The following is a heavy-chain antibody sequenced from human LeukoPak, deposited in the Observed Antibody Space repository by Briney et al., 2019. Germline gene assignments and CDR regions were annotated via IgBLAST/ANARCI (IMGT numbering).Heavy chain of an antibody. CDR1: GGSISSYY. CDR2: IYYSGST. V-gene: IGHV4-59*12. J-gene: IGHJ4*02. D-gene: IGHD6-19*01. CDR3: ARESGLAVAGTRLLYYFDY. Sequence: SETLSLTCTVSGGSISSYYWSWIRQPPGKGLEWIGYIYYSGSTNYNPSLKSRVTISVDTSKNQFSLKLSSVTAADTAVYYCARESGLAVAGTRLLYYFDYWGQGTLVTVSS.